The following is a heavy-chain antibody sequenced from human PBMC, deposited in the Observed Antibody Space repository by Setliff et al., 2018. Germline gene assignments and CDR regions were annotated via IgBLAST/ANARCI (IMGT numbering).Heavy chain of an antibody. V-gene: IGHV3-48*04. CDR2: ISSSSSTI. Sequence: AGGSLRLSCAASGFTFISYSMNWVRQAPGKGLEWVSYISSSSSTIYYADSVRGRVTISRDNAENSLTLQMNSLRVEDTAVYYCSRDLQGSGDYVVDYWGQGTLVTVSS. D-gene: IGHD4-17*01. J-gene: IGHJ4*02. CDR1: GFTFISYS. CDR3: SRDLQGSGDYVVDY.